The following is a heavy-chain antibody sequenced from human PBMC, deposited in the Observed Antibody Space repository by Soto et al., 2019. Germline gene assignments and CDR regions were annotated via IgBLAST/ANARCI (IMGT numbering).Heavy chain of an antibody. J-gene: IGHJ4*02. V-gene: IGHV3-21*01. Sequence: PGGSLRLSCEASGFTFSRVSMNWVRQVPGKGLEWVASISSGSSDTWYADSVKGRFIISRDNAQNSLFLQMNTLRAEDTAVYYCARDWDYYDSSGYGYYFDYWGQGTLVTVSS. D-gene: IGHD3-22*01. CDR3: ARDWDYYDSSGYGYYFDY. CDR2: ISSGSSDT. CDR1: GFTFSRVS.